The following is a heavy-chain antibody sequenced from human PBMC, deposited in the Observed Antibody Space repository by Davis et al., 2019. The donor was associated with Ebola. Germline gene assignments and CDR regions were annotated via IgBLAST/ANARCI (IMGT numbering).Heavy chain of an antibody. CDR3: ARGSGGSWDWFDP. CDR2: IYYSGST. J-gene: IGHJ5*02. D-gene: IGHD2-15*01. CDR1: GGSISSYY. V-gene: IGHV4-59*08. Sequence: GSLRLSCTVSGGSISSYYWSWIRQPPGKGLEWIGSIYYSGSTYYNPSLKSRVTISLHTSKNQFSLNVTSVTATDTAVYYCARGSGGSWDWFDPWGQGTLVTVSS.